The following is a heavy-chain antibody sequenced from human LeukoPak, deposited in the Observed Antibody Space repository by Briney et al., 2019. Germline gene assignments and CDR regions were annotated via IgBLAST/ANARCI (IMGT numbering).Heavy chain of an antibody. D-gene: IGHD3-3*01. V-gene: IGHV4-59*01. Sequence: SETLSLTCTVSGGSISSYYWSRIRQPPGKGLEWIGYIYYSGSTNYNPSLKSRVTISVDTSKNQFSLKLSSVTAADTAVYYCARDSGGSRGSRVYDFWSGYYTDAFDIWGQGTMVTVSS. CDR3: ARDSGGSRGSRVYDFWSGYYTDAFDI. CDR1: GGSISSYY. J-gene: IGHJ3*02. CDR2: IYYSGST.